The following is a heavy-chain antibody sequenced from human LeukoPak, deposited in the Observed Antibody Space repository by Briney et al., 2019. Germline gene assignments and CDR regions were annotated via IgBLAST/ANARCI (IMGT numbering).Heavy chain of an antibody. CDR3: ARASYSYDINGWVPFDY. V-gene: IGHV4-61*02. Sequence: ALSLTCTVSGNSIIRGDNYWSWIRQPAGEGLEWIGRIYTIGSTNSNPSLTSRVPISGDTSENQFSLRLSSVTAADTAVYYCARASYSYDINGWVPFDYWGQGTLVTVSS. J-gene: IGHJ4*02. CDR2: IYTIGST. CDR1: GNSIIRGDNY. D-gene: IGHD3-22*01.